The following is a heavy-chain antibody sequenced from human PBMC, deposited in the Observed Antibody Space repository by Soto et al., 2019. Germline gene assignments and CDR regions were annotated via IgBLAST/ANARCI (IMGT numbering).Heavy chain of an antibody. CDR2: ISGSGGST. CDR1: GFTFSNYA. D-gene: IGHD2-15*01. J-gene: IGHJ4*02. Sequence: EVQLLDSGGGLVQPGGSLRLSCAASGFTFSNYAMSWVRQAPGKGLEWVSGISGSGGSTYYADSVKGRFTISRDNSKNTLSLQMNSLRAEDTAVYYCTKMRGYCSGGSCYSDYWGQGTLVTVSS. V-gene: IGHV3-23*01. CDR3: TKMRGYCSGGSCYSDY.